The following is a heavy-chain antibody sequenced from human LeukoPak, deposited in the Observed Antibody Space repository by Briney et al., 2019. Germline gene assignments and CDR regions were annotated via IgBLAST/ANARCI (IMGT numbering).Heavy chain of an antibody. J-gene: IGHJ4*02. CDR3: ARQNYGSAPLRY. CDR2: INHSGTT. V-gene: IGHV4-34*01. Sequence: PSETLSLTCAVYGGSFSGYYWSWIRQPPGKGLEWIGEINHSGTTNYNPSLKSRVTMSVDTSKNQFSLKLTSVTAADTAVYYCARQNYGSAPLRYWGQGTLVTASS. CDR1: GGSFSGYY. D-gene: IGHD3-10*01.